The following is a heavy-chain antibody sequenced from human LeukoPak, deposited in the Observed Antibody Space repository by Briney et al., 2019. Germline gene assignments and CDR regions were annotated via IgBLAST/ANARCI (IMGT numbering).Heavy chain of an antibody. CDR3: AKDEGSIAAAVIGFGDY. CDR1: GFSFSDHW. J-gene: IGHJ4*02. CDR2: IKKDGSQQ. V-gene: IGHV3-7*01. D-gene: IGHD6-13*01. Sequence: GGSLRLSCVASGFSFSDHWMNWFRQAPGKGLEWVATIKKDGSQQYYMDSVKGRFTISRDNSKNTLYLQMNSLRAEDTAVYYCAKDEGSIAAAVIGFGDYWGQGTLVTVSS.